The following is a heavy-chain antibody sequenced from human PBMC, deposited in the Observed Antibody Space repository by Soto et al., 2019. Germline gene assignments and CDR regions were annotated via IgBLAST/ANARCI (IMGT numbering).Heavy chain of an antibody. Sequence: SETLSLTCTVSGVSISSYYWSWIRQPPGKGLEWIGYIYYSRSTNYNPSLKSRVTISVDTSKNQFSLKLSSVTAADTAVYYCARKIDYVGFDPWGQGTLVTVSS. D-gene: IGHD4-17*01. J-gene: IGHJ5*02. CDR1: GVSISSYY. CDR2: IYYSRST. CDR3: ARKIDYVGFDP. V-gene: IGHV4-59*01.